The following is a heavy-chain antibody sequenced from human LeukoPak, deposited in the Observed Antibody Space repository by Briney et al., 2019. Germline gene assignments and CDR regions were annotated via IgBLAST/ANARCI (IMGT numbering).Heavy chain of an antibody. J-gene: IGHJ6*03. D-gene: IGHD6-19*01. CDR3: ARIAVGEPYYYYMDV. CDR1: GFTFSSYG. Sequence: GRSLRLSCAASGFTFSSYGMHWVRQAPGKGLEWVAVISYDGSNKYYADSVKGRFTISRDNSRNTLYLQMNSLRAEDTAVYYCARIAVGEPYYYYMDVWGKGTTVTVSS. CDR2: ISYDGSNK. V-gene: IGHV3-30*03.